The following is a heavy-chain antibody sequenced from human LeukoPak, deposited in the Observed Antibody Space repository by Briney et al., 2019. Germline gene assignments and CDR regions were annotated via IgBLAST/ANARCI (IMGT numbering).Heavy chain of an antibody. Sequence: ETLSLTCTVSGGSLSSYYWSWVRQPPGKGLEWIGYIYYSGSTNYNPSLKSRVTISVDTSKIQFSLKLSSVTAADTAVYYCARALWFGELKAWAQGTLVTVSS. D-gene: IGHD3-10*01. CDR1: GGSLSSYY. CDR3: ARALWFGELKA. CDR2: IYYSGST. V-gene: IGHV4-59*01. J-gene: IGHJ4*02.